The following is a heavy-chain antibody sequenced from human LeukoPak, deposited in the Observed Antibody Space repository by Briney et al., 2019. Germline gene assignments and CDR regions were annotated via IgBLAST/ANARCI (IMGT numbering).Heavy chain of an antibody. J-gene: IGHJ4*02. Sequence: ASVKVSCKASGCTFTGHYMHWVRQAPGQGLEWMGWINPNSGGTNYAQKFQGRVTMTRDTSISTAYMELSRLRSDDTAVYYRARAKPEMATIMGDYWGQGTLVTVSS. CDR3: ARAKPEMATIMGDY. D-gene: IGHD5-24*01. CDR1: GCTFTGHY. V-gene: IGHV1-2*02. CDR2: INPNSGGT.